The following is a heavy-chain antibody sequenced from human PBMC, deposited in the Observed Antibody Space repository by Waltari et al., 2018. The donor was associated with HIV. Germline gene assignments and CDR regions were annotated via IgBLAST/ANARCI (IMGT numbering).Heavy chain of an antibody. J-gene: IGHJ5*02. CDR3: ATCGGDCPEGWFDP. D-gene: IGHD2-21*02. CDR1: GYTFTYRY. V-gene: IGHV1-45*02. CDR2: INPFNGNT. Sequence: QMQLVQSGAEVKKTGSSVKVSCKASGYTFTYRYLHWVRQAPGQALEWMGWINPFNGNTNYAQKFQDRVTITRDRSMSTAYMELSSLRSEDTAMYYCATCGGDCPEGWFDPWGQGTLVTVSS.